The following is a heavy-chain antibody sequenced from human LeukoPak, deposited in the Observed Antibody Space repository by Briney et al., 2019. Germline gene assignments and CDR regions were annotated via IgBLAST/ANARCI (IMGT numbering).Heavy chain of an antibody. Sequence: GGSLRLSCAASGFTFSSYAMSWVRQAPGKGLEWVSAISGSGGSTYYADSVKGRFTISRDSSKNTLYLQMNSLRAEDTAVYYCAKATPYSSSRPLDAFDIWGQGTMVTVSS. D-gene: IGHD6-13*01. J-gene: IGHJ3*02. CDR3: AKATPYSSSRPLDAFDI. CDR1: GFTFSSYA. V-gene: IGHV3-23*01. CDR2: ISGSGGST.